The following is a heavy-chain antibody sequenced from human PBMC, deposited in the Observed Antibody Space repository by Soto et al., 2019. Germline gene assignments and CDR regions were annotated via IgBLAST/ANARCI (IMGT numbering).Heavy chain of an antibody. J-gene: IGHJ4*02. Sequence: QVQLQESGPGLVKPSQTLSLTCTVSGGSISSGGYYGGWIRQQPGKGLEWIGYIYYSGSTYYNPSLKSRFTISVDTSKNQFSLKLSSVTAADTAVYYCACGYSGYDPFDYWGQGTLVTVSS. CDR1: GGSISSGGYY. D-gene: IGHD5-12*01. V-gene: IGHV4-31*03. CDR2: IYYSGST. CDR3: ACGYSGYDPFDY.